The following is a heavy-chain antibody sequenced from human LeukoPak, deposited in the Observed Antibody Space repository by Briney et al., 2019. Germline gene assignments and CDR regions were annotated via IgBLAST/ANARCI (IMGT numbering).Heavy chain of an antibody. CDR3: ASNYIADYYFDY. D-gene: IGHD3-10*01. CDR2: IYYSGST. J-gene: IGHJ4*02. V-gene: IGHV4-59*01. Sequence: SETLSLTCTVSGGSISSYYSRWIRQPPGKGLEWIGYIYYSGSTNYNPSLKSRVTISVDTSKNQFSLKLSSVTAADTAVYYCASNYIADYYFDYWGQGTLVTVSS. CDR1: GGSISSYY.